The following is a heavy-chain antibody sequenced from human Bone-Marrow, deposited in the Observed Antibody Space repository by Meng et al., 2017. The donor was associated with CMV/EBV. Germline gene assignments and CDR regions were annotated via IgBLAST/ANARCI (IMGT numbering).Heavy chain of an antibody. V-gene: IGHV3-53*01. CDR3: AREADGSGYNWFVP. CDR2: IYSGGST. J-gene: IGHJ5*02. D-gene: IGHD3-10*01. Sequence: GESLKISCAASGFTVSSNYMSWVRQAPGKGLEWVSVIYSGGSTYYADSVKGRFTISRDNSKNTLYLQMNSLRAEDTAVYYCAREADGSGYNWFVPWGQGTLVTVSS. CDR1: GFTVSSNY.